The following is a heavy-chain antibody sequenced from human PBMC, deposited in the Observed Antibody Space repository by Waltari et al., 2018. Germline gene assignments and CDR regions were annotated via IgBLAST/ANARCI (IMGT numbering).Heavy chain of an antibody. CDR3: ARHDYCDY. V-gene: IGHV3-53*02. Sequence: EVQLVETGGGLIQPGGSLRLSCAASGFAVSSNYMSWVRQAPGKGMGWVAVIETGCYTYYAERVRGRFTMSRENAKKMVDLQMNSLRADDTAVYFCARHDYCDYWGQGTLVTVSS. CDR1: GFAVSSNY. J-gene: IGHJ4*02. CDR2: IETGCYT.